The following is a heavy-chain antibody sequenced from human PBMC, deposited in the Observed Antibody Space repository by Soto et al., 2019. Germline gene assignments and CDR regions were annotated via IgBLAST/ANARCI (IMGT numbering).Heavy chain of an antibody. CDR3: ARGSQYYYDGSGPLDC. D-gene: IGHD3-22*01. Sequence: LRLSCAASGFTFSTYTIHWVRQAPGKGLEWVALISYDGSNKYYADSVKGRFTISRDNSKNTLYLQMNSLRAGDTAVYFCARGSQYYYDGSGPLDCWGQGTLVTVSS. CDR1: GFTFSTYT. V-gene: IGHV3-30-3*01. CDR2: ISYDGSNK. J-gene: IGHJ4*02.